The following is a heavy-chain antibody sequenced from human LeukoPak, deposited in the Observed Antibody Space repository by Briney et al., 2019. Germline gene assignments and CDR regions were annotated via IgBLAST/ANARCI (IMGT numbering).Heavy chain of an antibody. J-gene: IGHJ6*04. D-gene: IGHD3-10*02. V-gene: IGHV1-2*02. CDR3: AELGITMIGGV. CDR1: GYTFNDYY. CDR2: INPNSGGT. Sequence: ASVKVSCKASGYTFNDYYIHWVRQAPGQGLEWMGWINPNSGGTNYAQKFQGRVTVTRDTSISTAYMELSSLRSDDTAVYYCAELGITMIGGVWGKGTTVTISS.